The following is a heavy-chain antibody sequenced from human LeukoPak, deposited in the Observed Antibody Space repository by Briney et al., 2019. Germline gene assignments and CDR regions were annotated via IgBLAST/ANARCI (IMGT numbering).Heavy chain of an antibody. V-gene: IGHV4-61*01. D-gene: IGHD1-20*01. CDR1: GGSVSNASYY. CDR2: IYYSGST. Sequence: SETLSLTCTVSGGSVSNASYYWSWIRQPPGKGLEWIGYIYYSGSTNYNPSLKSRVTISVDTSKNQFSLKLSSVTAADTAVYYWARGLYNGNDVVPGEFDYWGQETLVTVSS. CDR3: ARGLYNGNDVVPGEFDY. J-gene: IGHJ4*02.